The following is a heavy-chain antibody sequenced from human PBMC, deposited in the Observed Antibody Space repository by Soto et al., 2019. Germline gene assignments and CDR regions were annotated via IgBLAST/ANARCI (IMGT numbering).Heavy chain of an antibody. D-gene: IGHD5-18*01. J-gene: IGHJ5*02. Sequence: LSLTCSVSGGSVSSGDYYWSWIRQSPGKGLEWIGHIYYSGSTNYNPSLRSRVTISVDTSKNVFSLKLSSVTAADTAVYYCARIPVDTAMIYWLDPWGQGTLVTVSS. V-gene: IGHV4-61*08. CDR1: GGSVSSGDYY. CDR2: IYYSGST. CDR3: ARIPVDTAMIYWLDP.